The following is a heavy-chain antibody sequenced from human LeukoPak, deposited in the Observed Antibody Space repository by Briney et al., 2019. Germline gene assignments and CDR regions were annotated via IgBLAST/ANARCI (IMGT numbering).Heavy chain of an antibody. CDR2: IKPDGSET. V-gene: IGHV3-7*01. D-gene: IGHD3-9*01. J-gene: IGHJ4*02. Sequence: GGSLKLSCPFSGFTFISYGMTWFGQPQGRGLEWLANIKPDGSETYYVDSVKGRFTISRDNANNSLSLQMNSLRAEDTAVYFCARVGPFDWFLDYWGQGTPVSVSS. CDR3: ARVGPFDWFLDY. CDR1: GFTFISYG.